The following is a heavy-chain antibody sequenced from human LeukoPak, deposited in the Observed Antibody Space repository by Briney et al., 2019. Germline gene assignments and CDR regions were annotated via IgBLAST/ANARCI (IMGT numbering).Heavy chain of an antibody. J-gene: IGHJ4*02. CDR1: GYSISSGYY. D-gene: IGHD6-19*01. V-gene: IGHV4-38-2*01. CDR2: IYHSGST. CDR3: ATFSGWYGFDY. Sequence: SETLSLTCAVSGYSISSGYYWGWIRQPPGKGLEWIGSIYHSGSTYYNPSLKSRVTISVDTSKTQFSLKLSSVTAADTAVYYCATFSGWYGFDYWGQGTLVTVSS.